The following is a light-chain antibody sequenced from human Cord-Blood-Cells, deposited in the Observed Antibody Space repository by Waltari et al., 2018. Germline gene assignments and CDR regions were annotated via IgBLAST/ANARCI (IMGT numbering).Light chain of an antibody. CDR1: SSDVGCYTL. CDR2: EGS. Sequence: QSALTQPASVSGSPGQSITISCTGTSSDVGCYTLVSWYQQHPGKAPKLMIYEGSKRPSGVSNRFSGSKSGNTASLTISGLQAEDEADYYCCSYAGSWVFGGGTKLTVL. J-gene: IGLJ3*02. CDR3: CSYAGSWV. V-gene: IGLV2-23*01.